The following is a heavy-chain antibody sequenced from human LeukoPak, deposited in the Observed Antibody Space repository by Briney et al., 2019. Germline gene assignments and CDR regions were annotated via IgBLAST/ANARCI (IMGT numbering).Heavy chain of an antibody. D-gene: IGHD3-22*01. Sequence: GGSLRLSCAASGFTFSSYAMSWVRQAPGEGMEWVSAISGSGGSTYYADSVKGRFTISRDNSKNTLYLQMNSLRAEDTAVYYCAKDRLYDQFDLWGRGTLVTVSS. J-gene: IGHJ2*01. CDR2: ISGSGGST. V-gene: IGHV3-23*01. CDR3: AKDRLYDQFDL. CDR1: GFTFSSYA.